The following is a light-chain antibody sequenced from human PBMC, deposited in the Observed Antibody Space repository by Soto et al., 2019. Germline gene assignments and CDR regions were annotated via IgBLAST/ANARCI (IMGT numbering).Light chain of an antibody. V-gene: IGLV2-8*01. CDR3: FSYADTNNFV. CDR1: CSDVGGSKY. CDR2: EVN. J-gene: IGLJ1*01. Sequence: QSVLSQPPSASGSPGQSVSISCSGGCSDVGGSKYVSWYQVKPGKAPRLIIYEVNRRPEGAPYRFSGSKSGNTASLTVSGLQAEDEGDYYCFSYADTNNFVFGSGTKVTVL.